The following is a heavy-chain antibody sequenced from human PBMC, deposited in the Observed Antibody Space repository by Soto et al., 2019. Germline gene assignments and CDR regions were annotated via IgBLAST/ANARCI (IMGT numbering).Heavy chain of an antibody. V-gene: IGHV3-30-3*01. J-gene: IGHJ4*02. CDR3: ARDPTYCSGGSCYSFDY. CDR1: GFTFSSYA. CDR2: ISYDGSNK. D-gene: IGHD2-15*01. Sequence: QVQLVESGGGVVQPGRSLRLSCAASGFTFSSYAMHWVRQAPGKGLEWVAVISYDGSNKYYADSVKGRFTISRDNSKNTLYLQMNSLRAEDTALYYCARDPTYCSGGSCYSFDYWGQGTLVTVSS.